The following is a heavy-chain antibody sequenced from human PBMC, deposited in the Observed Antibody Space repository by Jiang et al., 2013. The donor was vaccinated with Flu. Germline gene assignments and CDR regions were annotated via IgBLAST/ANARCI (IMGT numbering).Heavy chain of an antibody. CDR2: ISSSSSYT. CDR1: GFSFSDHY. Sequence: SGFSFSDHYMSLDPPGSRKGLEWVAYISSSSSYTKYADAVKGRFTISRDNAKNSLYLEMDRLRVEDTAVYYCARLTAISHDAFDIWGQGTMVTVSS. J-gene: IGHJ3*02. CDR3: ARLTAISHDAFDI. D-gene: IGHD2-21*02. V-gene: IGHV3-11*06.